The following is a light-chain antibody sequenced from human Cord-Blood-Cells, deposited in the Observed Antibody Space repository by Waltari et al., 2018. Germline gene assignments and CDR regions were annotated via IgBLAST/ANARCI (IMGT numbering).Light chain of an antibody. CDR2: DAS. CDR1: QSVSSY. CDR3: QQRSNWPPLT. V-gene: IGKV3-11*01. Sequence: EIVLTQSPATLPLSPGERATLSCRASQSVSSYLAWYQQKPGQAPSLLIYDASNRATGIPARFSGSGSGTDFTLTISSLEPEDFAVYYCQQRSNWPPLTFGGGTKVEIK. J-gene: IGKJ4*01.